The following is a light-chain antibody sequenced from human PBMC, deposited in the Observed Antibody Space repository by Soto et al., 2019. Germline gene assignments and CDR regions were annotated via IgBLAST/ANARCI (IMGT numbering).Light chain of an antibody. CDR1: QSIRSN. Sequence: EIVMTQSPATLSVSPGERATLSCRASQSIRSNYLAWYQQKPGQAPRLLIHEISTRAPGIPARFSGSGSGTEFTHTISSLQSEDLAVYFCQQYSAWPLTFGPGTKVDI. CDR3: QQYSAWPLT. V-gene: IGKV3-15*01. J-gene: IGKJ3*01. CDR2: EIS.